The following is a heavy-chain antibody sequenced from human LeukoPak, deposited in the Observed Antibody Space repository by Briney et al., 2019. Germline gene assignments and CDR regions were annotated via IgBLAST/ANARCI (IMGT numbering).Heavy chain of an antibody. D-gene: IGHD3-22*01. CDR3: ARGTYYYDSSGDPGAFGI. J-gene: IGHJ3*02. CDR1: GFTFDDYG. Sequence: GGSLRLSCAASGFTFDDYGMSWVRQAPGKGLEWVSGINWNGGSTGYADSVKGRFTISRDNAKNSLYLQMNSLRAEDTALYHCARGTYYYDSSGDPGAFGIWGQGTMVTVSS. CDR2: INWNGGST. V-gene: IGHV3-20*01.